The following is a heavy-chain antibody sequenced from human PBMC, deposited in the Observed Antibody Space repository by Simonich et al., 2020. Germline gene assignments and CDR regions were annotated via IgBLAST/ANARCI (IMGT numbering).Heavy chain of an antibody. CDR3: ARHAGFAFDI. Sequence: QLQLQESGPGLVKPSETLSLTCTVSGCSISSSSYYWGWIRQPPGKGLEWIGSIYYSGSTDYNPPLKSRVPISGDTSKNQFSLKLSSVTAADTAVYYCARHAGFAFDIWGQGKMVTVSS. J-gene: IGHJ3*02. D-gene: IGHD6-13*01. CDR2: IYYSGST. V-gene: IGHV4-39*01. CDR1: GCSISSSSYY.